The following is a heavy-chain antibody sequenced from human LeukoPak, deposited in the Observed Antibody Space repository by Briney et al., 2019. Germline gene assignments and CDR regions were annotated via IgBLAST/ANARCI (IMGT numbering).Heavy chain of an antibody. CDR1: GYTFTSNY. CDR3: ARDQEGFDY. V-gene: IGHV1-46*01. J-gene: IGHJ4*02. Sequence: ASVKVSCKASGYTFTSNYIHWVRQAPGQGLEWMGLIYPRDGSTSYAQKFQGRVTVTRDTSTSTVHMELSGLRSEDTAVYYCARDQEGFDYWGQGTLVTVSS. CDR2: IYPRDGST.